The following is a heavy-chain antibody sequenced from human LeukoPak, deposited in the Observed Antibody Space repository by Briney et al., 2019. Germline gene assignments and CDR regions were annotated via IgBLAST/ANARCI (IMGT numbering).Heavy chain of an antibody. CDR1: GYTFTSNY. CDR3: ARDQEGFDY. V-gene: IGHV1-46*01. J-gene: IGHJ4*02. Sequence: ASVKVSCKASGYTFTSNYIHWVRQAPGQGLEWMGLIYPRDGSTSYAQKFQGRVTVTRDTSTSTVHMELSGLRSEDTAVYYCARDQEGFDYWGQGTLVTVSS. CDR2: IYPRDGST.